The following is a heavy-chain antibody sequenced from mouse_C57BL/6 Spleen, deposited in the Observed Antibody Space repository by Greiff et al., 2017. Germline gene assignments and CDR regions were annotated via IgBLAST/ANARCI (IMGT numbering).Heavy chain of an antibody. V-gene: IGHV1-53*01. J-gene: IGHJ2*01. D-gene: IGHD1-1*01. Sequence: QVQLQQPGTELVKPGASVKLSCKASGYTFTSYWMHWVKQRPGRGLEWIGNINPSNGGTNYNEKFKSKATLTVDKSSSTAYMQLSSLTSEDSAVYYCARGGPGFYYGSPYFDYWGQGTTLTVSS. CDR2: INPSNGGT. CDR1: GYTFTSYW. CDR3: ARGGPGFYYGSPYFDY.